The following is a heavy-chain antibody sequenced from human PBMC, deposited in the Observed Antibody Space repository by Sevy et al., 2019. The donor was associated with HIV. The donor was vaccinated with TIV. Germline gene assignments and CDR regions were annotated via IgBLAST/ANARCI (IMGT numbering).Heavy chain of an antibody. D-gene: IGHD3-22*01. V-gene: IGHV3-48*02. CDR3: ARVHPYYDSNVSDF. CDR2: ISGTGNTI. J-gene: IGHJ4*02. CDR1: GFTFSSHS. Sequence: GGSLRLSCAASGFTFSSHSMNWVRQTPGKGLEWISYISGTGNTIYYADSVKGRFTISRDNAKNSLYLQLKSLRDEDTAIYYCARVHPYYDSNVSDFWGQGSLVTVSS.